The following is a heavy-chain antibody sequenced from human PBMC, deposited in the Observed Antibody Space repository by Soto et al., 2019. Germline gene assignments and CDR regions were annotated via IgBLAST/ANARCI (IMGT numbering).Heavy chain of an antibody. D-gene: IGHD1-26*01. CDR2: INHSGST. Sequence: SETLSLTCAVYGGSFSGYYWSWIRQPPGKGLEWIGEINHSGSTNYNPSLKSRVTISVDTSKNQFSLKLSSVTAADTAVYYCARGGRWGSGSYYRPLRLFDYWGQGTLVTVSS. J-gene: IGHJ4*02. CDR3: ARGGRWGSGSYYRPLRLFDY. V-gene: IGHV4-34*01. CDR1: GGSFSGYY.